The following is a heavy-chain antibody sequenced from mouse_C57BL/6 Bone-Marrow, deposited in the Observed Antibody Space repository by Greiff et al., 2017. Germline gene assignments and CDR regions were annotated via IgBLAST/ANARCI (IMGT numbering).Heavy chain of an antibody. CDR2: ISSGGSYT. V-gene: IGHV5-6*01. Sequence: EVQLQESGGDLVKPGGSLKLSCAASGFTFSSYGMSWVRQTPDKRLEWVATISSGGSYTYYPDSVKGRFTISRDNAKNTLYLQMSSLKSEDTAMYYCARHYITTVVRVGDFDYWGQGTTRTVSS. D-gene: IGHD1-1*01. J-gene: IGHJ2*01. CDR1: GFTFSSYG. CDR3: ARHYITTVVRVGDFDY.